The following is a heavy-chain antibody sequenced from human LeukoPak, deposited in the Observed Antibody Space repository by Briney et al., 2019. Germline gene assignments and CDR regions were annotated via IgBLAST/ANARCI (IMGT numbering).Heavy chain of an antibody. D-gene: IGHD3-22*01. J-gene: IGHJ4*02. CDR3: ARGKYDSGGYYLDY. Sequence: SETLSLTCAVYGGSFSGYYWSWMRQPPGKGLKWIGEINHSGTTNYSPSLKSRVTISLDTSKSQFSLMLSSVTAADTAVYYCARGKYDSGGYYLDYWGQGSLVTVSS. CDR1: GGSFSGYY. CDR2: INHSGTT. V-gene: IGHV4-34*01.